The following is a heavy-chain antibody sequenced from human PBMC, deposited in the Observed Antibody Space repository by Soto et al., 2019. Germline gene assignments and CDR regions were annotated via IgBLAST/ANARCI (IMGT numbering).Heavy chain of an antibody. D-gene: IGHD2-21*02. Sequence: QVQVVESGGGVVQPGRSLRLSCAASGFTFSPYTMHWVRQAPGKGLEGVGVISYDGSTEYNPDSVRGRFTISRDNPKNTWFLQMNSLRADDTAIYYCARGGGFCGGDCYKGGIDYWGQGTLVIVSS. V-gene: IGHV3-30-3*01. CDR2: ISYDGSTE. CDR3: ARGGGFCGGDCYKGGIDY. CDR1: GFTFSPYT. J-gene: IGHJ4*02.